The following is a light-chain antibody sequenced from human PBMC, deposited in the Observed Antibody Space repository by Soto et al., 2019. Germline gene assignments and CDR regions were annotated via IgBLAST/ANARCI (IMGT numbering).Light chain of an antibody. CDR1: SSDVGGYNY. V-gene: IGLV2-14*01. CDR2: DVS. Sequence: QSALTQPASVSGSPGQSITISCTGTSSDVGGYNYVSWYQQHPGKAPKLMIYDVSNRPSGVSNRFSGSKSGNTASLTISGLQAEDEADYSCSSYTSSSTLVVFGGWTQLTVL. CDR3: SSYTSSSTLVV. J-gene: IGLJ2*01.